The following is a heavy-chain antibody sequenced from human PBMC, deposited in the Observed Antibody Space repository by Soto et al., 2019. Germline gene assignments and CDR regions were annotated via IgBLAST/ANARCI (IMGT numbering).Heavy chain of an antibody. V-gene: IGHV3-13*01. J-gene: IGHJ6*02. Sequence: EVQLVESGGGLVQTGGSLRLSCEGSGFSFSSYDMHWVRQAAGKRLEWVAAIGADGDTYYSDSVKGRLTISRENTKNSLYLQMNSLRTGDTGVDHCAKARLYYYYGMAVWGQGTMVTVSS. CDR1: GFSFSSYD. CDR2: IGADGDT. CDR3: AKARLYYYYGMAV.